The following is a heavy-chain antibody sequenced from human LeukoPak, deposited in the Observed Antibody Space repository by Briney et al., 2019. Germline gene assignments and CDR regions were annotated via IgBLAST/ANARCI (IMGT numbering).Heavy chain of an antibody. CDR1: GFTFTDYS. V-gene: IGHV3-21*01. Sequence: AGSLRLSCAASGFTFTDYSMTWVRQAPGKGLEWVSSISTVSTYKFYSDSVKGRFTISRDNAKNILYLQMSSLSAEDTAVYYCARDGSGFYLYYYTDVWGRGTPVTVSS. J-gene: IGHJ6*03. CDR3: ARDGSGFYLYYYTDV. D-gene: IGHD6-25*01. CDR2: ISTVSTYK.